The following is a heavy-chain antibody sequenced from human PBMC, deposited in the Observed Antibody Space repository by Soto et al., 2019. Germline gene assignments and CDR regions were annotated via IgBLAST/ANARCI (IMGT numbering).Heavy chain of an antibody. CDR3: AKWAYYYDSSGYYSYYYYMDI. CDR1: GFTFSSYA. V-gene: IGHV3-23*01. D-gene: IGHD3-22*01. Sequence: GGSLKLSCAASGFTFSSYAMSWVRQAPGKGLEWVSAISGSGGSTYYADSVKGRFTISRDNTKNMLYRQMNSLRAEDTAVYYCAKWAYYYDSSGYYSYYYYMDIWGKGTTVTVSS. J-gene: IGHJ6*03. CDR2: ISGSGGST.